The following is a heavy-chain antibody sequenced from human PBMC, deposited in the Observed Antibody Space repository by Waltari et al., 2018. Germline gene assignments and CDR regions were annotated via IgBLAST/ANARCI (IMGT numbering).Heavy chain of an antibody. D-gene: IGHD5-18*01. J-gene: IGHJ4*02. Sequence: EVQLVESGGGLVQPGGSLRLSWKDSGFTFSSYWMHWVRHAPGKGLVWVSRISSNENTTTYADSVKGRFTISRDNAKNTLYLQMNSLRAEDTAVYYCARVEYSYGPYCFDSWGQGTPVTVSS. CDR2: ISSNENTT. CDR1: GFTFSSYW. V-gene: IGHV3-74*01. CDR3: ARVEYSYGPYCFDS.